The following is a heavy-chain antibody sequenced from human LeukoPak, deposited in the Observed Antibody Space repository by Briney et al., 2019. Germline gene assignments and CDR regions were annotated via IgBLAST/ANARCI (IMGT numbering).Heavy chain of an antibody. CDR3: AKEPRAYIYDY. CDR1: GFTVSSNY. V-gene: IGHV3-53*01. CDR2: IFGGGGT. J-gene: IGHJ4*02. D-gene: IGHD5-18*01. Sequence: AGGSLRLSCAAFGFTVSSNYMSWVRQAPGKGLEWVSVIFGGGGTYYGDSVRGRFTISRDNSKSTLYLQMNSLRAEDTAVYYCAKEPRAYIYDYWGQGTLVTVSS.